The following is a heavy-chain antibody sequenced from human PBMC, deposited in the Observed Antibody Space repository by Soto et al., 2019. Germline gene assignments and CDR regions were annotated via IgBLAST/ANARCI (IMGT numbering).Heavy chain of an antibody. V-gene: IGHV1-69*06. CDR3: ARTRSSSWYDSWFDP. CDR2: IISIFGTA. D-gene: IGHD6-13*01. J-gene: IGHJ5*02. CDR1: GDTFSSYA. Sequence: QVQLVQSGAEVKKPGSSVKVSCKASGDTFSSYAISWVRQAPGQGLEWMGGIISIFGTANYEQKFQGRVTITADKSTSTAYMELSILRSEDTAVYDCARTRSSSWYDSWFDPWGQGTLVTVSS.